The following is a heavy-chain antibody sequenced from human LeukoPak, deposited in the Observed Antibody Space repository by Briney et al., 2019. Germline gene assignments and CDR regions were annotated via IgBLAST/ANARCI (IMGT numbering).Heavy chain of an antibody. Sequence: PSETLSLTCTVSGGSISRYYWSWIRQPPGKGLEWIGYIYYSGSTNYNPSLKSRVTISVDTSKNQFSLKLSSVTAADTAVYYCARAPEVVIVAPHFDYWGQGTLVTVSS. CDR2: IYYSGST. CDR1: GGSISRYY. D-gene: IGHD2-2*03. J-gene: IGHJ4*02. V-gene: IGHV4-59*01. CDR3: ARAPEVVIVAPHFDY.